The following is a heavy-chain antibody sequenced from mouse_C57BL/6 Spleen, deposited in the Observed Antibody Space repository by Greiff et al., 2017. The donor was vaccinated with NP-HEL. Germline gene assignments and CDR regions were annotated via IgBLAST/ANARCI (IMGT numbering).Heavy chain of an antibody. CDR1: GYTFTSYG. CDR2: IYPRSGNT. CDR3: ARRTTVVEDFDY. V-gene: IGHV1-81*01. Sequence: QVQLQQSGAELARPGASVKLSCKASGYTFTSYGISWVKQRTGQGLEWIGEIYPRSGNTYYNEKFKGKATLTADKSSSTAYMELRSLTSEVSAVYFCARRTTVVEDFDYWGQGTTLTVSS. J-gene: IGHJ2*01. D-gene: IGHD1-1*01.